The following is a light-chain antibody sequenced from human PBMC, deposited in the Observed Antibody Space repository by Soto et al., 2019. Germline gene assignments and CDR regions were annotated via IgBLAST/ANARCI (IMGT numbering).Light chain of an antibody. J-gene: IGKJ1*01. CDR1: QSVNSY. V-gene: IGKV3-20*01. Sequence: EIVLTQSPGTLSLSPGERATLSCRASQSVNSYLAWYQQKPGQAPRLLIYGASTRATGIPDRFSGTGSGTDFTLTISRLEPEDFAVYYCQQYGSSPQTFGQGTKVEIK. CDR2: GAS. CDR3: QQYGSSPQT.